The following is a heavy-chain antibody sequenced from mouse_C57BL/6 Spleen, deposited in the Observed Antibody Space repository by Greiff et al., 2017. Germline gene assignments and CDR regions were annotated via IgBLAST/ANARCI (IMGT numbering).Heavy chain of an antibody. V-gene: IGHV10-3*01. Sequence: EVQLVESGGGLVQPKGSLKLSCAASGFTFNTYAMHWVRQAPGKGLECVARIRSKSSNYATYYADSVKDRFTISRDDSQSMLYLQMNNLKTEDTAMYYCVRGHYDYGGFAYWGQGTLVTVSA. CDR1: GFTFNTYA. CDR3: VRGHYDYGGFAY. D-gene: IGHD2-4*01. J-gene: IGHJ3*01. CDR2: IRSKSSNYAT.